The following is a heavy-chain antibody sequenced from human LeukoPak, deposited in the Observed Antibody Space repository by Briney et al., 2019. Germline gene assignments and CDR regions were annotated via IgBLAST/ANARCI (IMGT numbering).Heavy chain of an antibody. Sequence: PGGSLRLSCAASGFTFSSYWMHWVRQAPGKGLEWVAFIRYDGSNKYYADSVKGRFTISRDNSKNTLYLQMNSLRAEDTAVYYCAKDAWIQLWLPGHFDYWGQGTLVTVSS. D-gene: IGHD5-18*01. CDR1: GFTFSSYW. CDR3: AKDAWIQLWLPGHFDY. CDR2: IRYDGSNK. J-gene: IGHJ4*02. V-gene: IGHV3-30*02.